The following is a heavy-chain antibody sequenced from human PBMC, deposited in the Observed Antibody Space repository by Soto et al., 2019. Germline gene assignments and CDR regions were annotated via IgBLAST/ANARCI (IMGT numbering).Heavy chain of an antibody. D-gene: IGHD5-18*01. CDR2: MSSDGSNT. CDR1: GFTFSSYA. J-gene: IGHJ4*02. V-gene: IGHV3-30*18. Sequence: QVRLVESGGGVVQPGTSLRLSCAASGFTFSSYAIHWVRQAPGKGLEWVAFMSSDGSNTFYADSVRGRFTVSRDNSKSTLYLQMNGLMPEDTAVYYCTKSYSTALVPYYFDYWGQGTLVTVSS. CDR3: TKSYSTALVPYYFDY.